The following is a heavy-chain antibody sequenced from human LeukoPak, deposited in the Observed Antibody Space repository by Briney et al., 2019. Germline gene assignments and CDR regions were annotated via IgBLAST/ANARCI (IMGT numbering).Heavy chain of an antibody. CDR2: ISGSGGST. Sequence: PGGSLRLSCAASGFTFSSYGMSWVRQAPGKGLEWVSAISGSGGSTYYADSVKGRFTISRDNAKKSLYLQMNSLRAEDTAVYYCAREGYSSGWYDYWGQGTLVTVSS. V-gene: IGHV3-23*01. CDR3: AREGYSSGWYDY. J-gene: IGHJ4*02. D-gene: IGHD6-19*01. CDR1: GFTFSSYG.